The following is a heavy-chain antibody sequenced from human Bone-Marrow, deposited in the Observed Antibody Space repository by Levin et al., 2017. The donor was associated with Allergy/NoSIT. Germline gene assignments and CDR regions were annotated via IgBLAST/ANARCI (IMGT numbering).Heavy chain of an antibody. Sequence: PGGSLRLSCAASGFTFSSYAMHWVRQAPGKGLEWVAIIWSDGSKKYYTDSVKGRFTISRDNSNNTLYLQLNTLRADDTAAYYCGQQVQPGRTAYWGQGALVTVSS. J-gene: IGHJ4*02. CDR3: GQQVQPGRTAY. CDR2: IWSDGSKK. CDR1: GFTFSSYA. V-gene: IGHV3-33*01. D-gene: IGHD1-14*01.